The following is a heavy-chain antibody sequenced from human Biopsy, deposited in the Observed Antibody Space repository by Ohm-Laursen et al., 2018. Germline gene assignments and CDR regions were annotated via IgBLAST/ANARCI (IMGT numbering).Heavy chain of an antibody. D-gene: IGHD2/OR15-2a*01. Sequence: SETLSLTCSVYGGSLSGYYWNWIRQSPGKGLEWIGEINHRGFTSNNPSLKSRVTISVDTSKNQFSLKLGSVPAADTAVYYCAKNLAVSSYALDIWGQGTMVTVSS. CDR2: INHRGFT. J-gene: IGHJ3*02. CDR3: AKNLAVSSYALDI. CDR1: GGSLSGYY. V-gene: IGHV4-34*01.